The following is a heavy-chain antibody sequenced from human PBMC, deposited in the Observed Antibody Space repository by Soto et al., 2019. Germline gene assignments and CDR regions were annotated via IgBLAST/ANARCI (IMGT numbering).Heavy chain of an antibody. CDR1: GASISSGGYY. V-gene: IGHV4-31*03. CDR2: IYYSGNT. J-gene: IGHJ4*02. Sequence: PSETLSLTCTVSGASISSGGYYWSWIRQHPGKGLEWIGYIYYSGNTYYNPSLKSRVTISIDTSKNQFSLDLSSVTAADTAVYYCAKRYSNSGDGFDYWGQGXLVTVSS. CDR3: AKRYSNSGDGFDY. D-gene: IGHD4-4*01.